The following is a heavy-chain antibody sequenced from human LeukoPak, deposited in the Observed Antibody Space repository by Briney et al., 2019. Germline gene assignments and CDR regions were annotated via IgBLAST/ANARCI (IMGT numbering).Heavy chain of an antibody. CDR3: AKVGTTGTTAWFDP. CDR2: MGGGGIST. D-gene: IGHD1-1*01. Sequence: PLGGSLRLSCAASGFTFSSYAMNWVRQAPGKGLEWVSTMGGGGISTYYADSVKGRFTISRDNSKNTLYLQMNSLRAEDTAIYYCAKVGTTGTTAWFDPWGQGTLVTVSS. J-gene: IGHJ5*02. CDR1: GFTFSSYA. V-gene: IGHV3-23*01.